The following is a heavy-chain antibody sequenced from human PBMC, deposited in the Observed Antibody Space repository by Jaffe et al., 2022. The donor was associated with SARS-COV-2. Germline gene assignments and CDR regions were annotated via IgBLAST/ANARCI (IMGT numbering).Heavy chain of an antibody. D-gene: IGHD2-15*01. CDR1: GFTFGDYA. Sequence: EVQLVESGGGLVKPGRSLRLSCTASGFTFGDYAMSWFRQAPGKGLEWVGFIRSKAYGGTTEYAASVKGRFTISRDDSKSIAYLQMNSLKTEDTAVYYCTREWAGYCSGGSCYSVDYWGQGTLVTVSS. J-gene: IGHJ4*02. CDR3: TREWAGYCSGGSCYSVDY. V-gene: IGHV3-49*05. CDR2: IRSKAYGGTT.